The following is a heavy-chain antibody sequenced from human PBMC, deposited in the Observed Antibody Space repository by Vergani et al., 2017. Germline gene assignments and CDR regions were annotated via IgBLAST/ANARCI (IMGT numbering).Heavy chain of an antibody. D-gene: IGHD6-13*01. CDR1: GYTFTSYA. Sequence: QAQLVQSGSELKKPGASVKVSCKASGYTFTSYAMNWVRQAPGQGLEWMGWINTNTGNPTSVQGFTGRLVFSLDTPVSTAYLQISSLKAEDTAVYYCARSGYNNSWYQYWGRGTLVTVSP. J-gene: IGHJ1*01. CDR3: ARSGYNNSWYQY. V-gene: IGHV7-4-1*02. CDR2: INTNTGNP.